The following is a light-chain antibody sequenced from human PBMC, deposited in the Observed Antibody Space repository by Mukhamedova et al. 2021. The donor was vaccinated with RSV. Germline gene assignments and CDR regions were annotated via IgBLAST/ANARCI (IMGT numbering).Light chain of an antibody. CDR3: QQSDGLPYT. V-gene: IGKV1-39*01. J-gene: IGKJ2*01. Sequence: WYQRRVHGRAPKVLLYGASKLQRGVSSRFSGSGSGTDFTLTISTLQSEDFATYYCQQSDGLPYTFGQGTRLDI. CDR2: GAS.